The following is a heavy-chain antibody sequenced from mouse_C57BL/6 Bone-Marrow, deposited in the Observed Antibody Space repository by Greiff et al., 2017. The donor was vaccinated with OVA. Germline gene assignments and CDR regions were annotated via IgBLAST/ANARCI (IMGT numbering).Heavy chain of an antibody. D-gene: IGHD1-1*01. CDR2: IHPNSGST. J-gene: IGHJ1*03. CDR1: GYTFTSYW. CDR3: ARSYYYGSSYDFDV. Sequence: QVHVKQSGAELVKPGASVKLSCKASGYTFTSYWMHWVKQRPGQGLEWIGMIHPNSGSTNYNEKFKSKATLTVDKSSSTAYMQLSSLTSEDSAVYYCARSYYYGSSYDFDVWGTGTTVTVSS. V-gene: IGHV1-64*01.